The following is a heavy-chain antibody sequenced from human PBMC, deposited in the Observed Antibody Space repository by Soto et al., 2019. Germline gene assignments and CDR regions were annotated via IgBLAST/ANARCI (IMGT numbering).Heavy chain of an antibody. D-gene: IGHD6-13*01. V-gene: IGHV4-59*01. Sequence: SETLSLTCTVAGGSISSYDGSWIRQPPGKGLEWIGYIYYSGSTNYNPSLKSRVTISVDTSKNQFSLKLSPVTAADTAVYYCARDKYSSSWYGAGWFDPWGQGTLVTVSS. CDR2: IYYSGST. J-gene: IGHJ5*02. CDR3: ARDKYSSSWYGAGWFDP. CDR1: GGSISSYD.